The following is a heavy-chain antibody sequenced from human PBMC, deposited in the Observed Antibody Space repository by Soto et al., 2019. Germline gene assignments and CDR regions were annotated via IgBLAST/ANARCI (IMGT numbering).Heavy chain of an antibody. CDR3: ATNYFGYSSGWYCYGMDV. CDR1: GFTFDDYA. J-gene: IGHJ6*02. V-gene: IGHV3-43*02. D-gene: IGHD6-19*01. CDR2: ISGDGGST. Sequence: GGSLRLSCAASGFTFDDYAMHWVRQAPGKGLEWVSLISGDGGSTYYADSVKGRFTISRDNSKNSLYLQMNSLRTEDTALYYYATNYFGYSSGWYCYGMDVWGQGTTVTVSS.